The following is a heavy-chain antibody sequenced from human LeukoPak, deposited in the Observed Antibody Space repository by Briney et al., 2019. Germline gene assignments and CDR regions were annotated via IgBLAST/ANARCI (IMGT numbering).Heavy chain of an antibody. J-gene: IGHJ3*02. CDR2: IDTDGSTT. Sequence: PGGSLRLSCAASRFTFSNYWMHWVRQAPGKGLVWVSRIDTDGSTTRYADSVKGRFTISRDNAENTLYLQMDSLRAEDTALYYCARTRGNAFDIWGQGTMVTASS. CDR3: ARTRGNAFDI. D-gene: IGHD3-10*01. V-gene: IGHV3-74*01. CDR1: RFTFSNYW.